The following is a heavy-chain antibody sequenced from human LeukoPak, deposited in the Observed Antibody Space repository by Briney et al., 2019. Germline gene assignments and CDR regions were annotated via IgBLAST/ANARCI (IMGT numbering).Heavy chain of an antibody. Sequence: SETLSLTCTVSSGSISSSNYYWSWIRQPAGKGLEWIGRISTIGITNYNPSLNSRVTISVDTSKNQFSLKLSSVTAADTAVYYCARVVVVPAAIFMDVWGKGTTVTISS. CDR1: SGSISSSNYY. CDR2: ISTIGIT. D-gene: IGHD2-2*01. J-gene: IGHJ6*04. V-gene: IGHV4-61*02. CDR3: ARVVVVPAAIFMDV.